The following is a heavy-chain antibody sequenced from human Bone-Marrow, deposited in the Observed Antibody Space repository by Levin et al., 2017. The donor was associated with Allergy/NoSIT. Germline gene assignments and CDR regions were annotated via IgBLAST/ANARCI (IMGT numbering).Heavy chain of an antibody. Sequence: PSETLSLTCTVSGGSISSIGYYWTWIRQHPGKGLEWIGYIYYSGITHYNPALKSRVSISVDTSKNQFSLKLSSLTAADTAVYYCARGRYGSGSYVGYWGPGTLVTVSS. D-gene: IGHD3-10*01. J-gene: IGHJ4*02. CDR3: ARGRYGSGSYVGY. V-gene: IGHV4-31*03. CDR1: GGSISSIGYY. CDR2: IYYSGIT.